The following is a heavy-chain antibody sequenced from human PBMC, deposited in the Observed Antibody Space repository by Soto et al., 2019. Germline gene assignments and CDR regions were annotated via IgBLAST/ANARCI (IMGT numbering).Heavy chain of an antibody. D-gene: IGHD2-2*01. V-gene: IGHV3-23*01. CDR2: ISGSGGST. J-gene: IGHJ4*02. CDR1: GFTFSNYA. Sequence: EVQLLESGGGLVQPGGSLRLSCAASGFTFSNYAMSWVRQAPGKGLEWVSRISGSGGSTYYADSVKGRFTVSRDNSKNTVYLQMNSLRIEDTAVYYCAREATRRSSHLDYWGQGTLVTVSS. CDR3: AREATRRSSHLDY.